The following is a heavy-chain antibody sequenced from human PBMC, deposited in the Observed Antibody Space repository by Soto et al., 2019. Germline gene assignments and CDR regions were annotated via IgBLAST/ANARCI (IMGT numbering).Heavy chain of an antibody. CDR1: GYSFTSYW. CDR2: IYPGDSDT. CDR3: ARLVVLVATRGSGPGYYYYMDV. D-gene: IGHD2-15*01. V-gene: IGHV5-51*01. Sequence: GESLKISCKGSGYSFTSYWIGWVRQMPGKGLEWMGIIYPGDSDTRYSPSFQGQVTISADKSISTAYLQWSSLKASDTAMYYCARLVVLVATRGSGPGYYYYMDVWGKGTTVTVSS. J-gene: IGHJ6*03.